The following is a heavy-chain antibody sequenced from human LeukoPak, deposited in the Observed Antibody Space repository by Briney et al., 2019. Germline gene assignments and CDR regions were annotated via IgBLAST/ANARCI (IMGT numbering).Heavy chain of an antibody. CDR1: GFTFDDYA. V-gene: IGHV3-9*01. Sequence: GGSLRLSCAASGFTFDDYAMHWVRQAPGKGLEWVSGISWNSGSIGYADSVKGRFTISRDNAKNSLYLQMNSLRAEDTAVYYCAKDGSGYYDYWGQGTLVTVSS. CDR3: AKDGSGYYDY. CDR2: ISWNSGSI. D-gene: IGHD6-19*01. J-gene: IGHJ4*02.